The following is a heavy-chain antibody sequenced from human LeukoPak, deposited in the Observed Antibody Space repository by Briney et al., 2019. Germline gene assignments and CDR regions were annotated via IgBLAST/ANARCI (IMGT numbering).Heavy chain of an antibody. CDR3: ARGSTPPRHYYGSGSYYNVGASRFDY. V-gene: IGHV4-34*01. D-gene: IGHD3-10*01. CDR1: GGSCSGYY. Sequence: SETLSLTCSVYGGSCSGYYWSWIRHPPGNGLEWIGEINHSGSTNDNPSLKNRVTLSVATSKNRFSLKLRSVPAADTAVYYCARGSTPPRHYYGSGSYYNVGASRFDYWGQGTLVTVSS. CDR2: INHSGST. J-gene: IGHJ4*02.